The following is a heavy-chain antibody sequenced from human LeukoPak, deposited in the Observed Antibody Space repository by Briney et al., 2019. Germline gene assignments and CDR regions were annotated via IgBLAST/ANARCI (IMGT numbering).Heavy chain of an antibody. Sequence: GGSLRLSCAASGFTFSSYGMHWVRQAPGKGLEWVAFIRYDGSNKYYADSVKGRFTISRDNSKNTLYLQMNSLRADDTAVYYCARESPLGYSSRTAFDIWGQGTMVTVSS. V-gene: IGHV3-30*02. CDR3: ARESPLGYSSRTAFDI. D-gene: IGHD6-19*01. J-gene: IGHJ3*02. CDR1: GFTFSSYG. CDR2: IRYDGSNK.